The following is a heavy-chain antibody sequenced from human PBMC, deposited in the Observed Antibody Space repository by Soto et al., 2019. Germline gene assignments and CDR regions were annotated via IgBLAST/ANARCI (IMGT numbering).Heavy chain of an antibody. Sequence: QVQLVQAGAEVKKPGASVKVSCKASGYTFTNYDINWVRQATGQGLEWMGWMNPNSGDTGYAQNFQGRVTMTRNTSISTAYMELSSLRSEDTAVYYCATVSAWQFYFLMAVWGEGTTVTVSS. CDR3: ATVSAWQFYFLMAV. V-gene: IGHV1-8*01. J-gene: IGHJ6*04. CDR1: GYTFTNYD. CDR2: MNPNSGDT. D-gene: IGHD6-19*01.